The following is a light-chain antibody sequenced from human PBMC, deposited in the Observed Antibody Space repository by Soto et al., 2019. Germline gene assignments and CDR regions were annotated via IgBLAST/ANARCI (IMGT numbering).Light chain of an antibody. J-gene: IGKJ5*01. Sequence: SGVTQTPASLSLSPGERAIRSCRGSQSVSTFLAWCQQKPGQPPSLLIYNTSNRTTGIPDRFSGSGSGTDFTLTISRLEPEDFAVYYCQQYGSSPITFGQGTRLEI. V-gene: IGKV3D-20*01. CDR2: NTS. CDR3: QQYGSSPIT. CDR1: QSVSTF.